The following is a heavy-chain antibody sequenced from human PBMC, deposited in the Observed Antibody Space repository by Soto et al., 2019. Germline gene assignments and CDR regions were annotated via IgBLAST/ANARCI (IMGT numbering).Heavy chain of an antibody. CDR3: TTDRYYGSGRLRAFHI. J-gene: IGHJ3*02. CDR2: IKTKTDGGTA. V-gene: IGHV3-15*07. CDR1: GFTFTNAW. D-gene: IGHD3-10*01. Sequence: EVQLVESGGDLVKPGGSLRLSCTASGFTFTNAWMNWVRQAPGKGLEWVGRIKTKTDGGTADYATPVTGRFTISRDDSHNMLYLQMNSLQTDDTAVYYCTTDRYYGSGRLRAFHIWGRGTMVTVSS.